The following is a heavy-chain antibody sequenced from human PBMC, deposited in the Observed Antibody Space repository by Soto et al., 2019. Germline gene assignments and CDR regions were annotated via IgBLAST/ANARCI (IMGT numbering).Heavy chain of an antibody. J-gene: IGHJ4*02. V-gene: IGHV3-30-3*01. Sequence: PGGSLRLSCAASGFTFSSYAMHWVRQAPGKGLERVAVISYDGSNKYYADSVKGRFTISRDNSKNTLYLQMNSLRAEDTAVYYCARDPSYYYDSSGYFRQWGQGTLVTVSS. CDR2: ISYDGSNK. D-gene: IGHD3-22*01. CDR1: GFTFSSYA. CDR3: ARDPSYYYDSSGYFRQ.